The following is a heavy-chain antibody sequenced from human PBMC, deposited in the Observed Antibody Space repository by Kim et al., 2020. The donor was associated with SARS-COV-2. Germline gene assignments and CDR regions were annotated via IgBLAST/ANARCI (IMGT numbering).Heavy chain of an antibody. V-gene: IGHV4-34*01. D-gene: IGHD3-16*01. CDR1: GGSFSGYY. CDR2: INHSGST. Sequence: SETLSLTCAVYGGSFSGYYWSWIRQPPGKGLEWIGEINHSGSTNYNPSLKSRVTISVDTSKNQFSLKLSSVTAADTAVYYCARGRYDYVWGMSPHFDYWGQGTLVTVSS. J-gene: IGHJ4*02. CDR3: ARGRYDYVWGMSPHFDY.